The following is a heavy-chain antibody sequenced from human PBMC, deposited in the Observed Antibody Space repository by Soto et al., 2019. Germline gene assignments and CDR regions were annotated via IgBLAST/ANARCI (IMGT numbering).Heavy chain of an antibody. CDR3: ATPRNGDDYFGLDV. Sequence: QVQLVESGGGVVQPGRSLRLSCGASGFTFRDYGMHWVRQAPGKGLEWVAVIWNDGSNEEYAESVKGRFTISRDNSKDTLYLQMNRLRSEDTGVYFCATPRNGDDYFGLDVWGQGTTVIVSS. D-gene: IGHD2-8*01. CDR2: IWNDGSNE. J-gene: IGHJ6*02. CDR1: GFTFRDYG. V-gene: IGHV3-33*08.